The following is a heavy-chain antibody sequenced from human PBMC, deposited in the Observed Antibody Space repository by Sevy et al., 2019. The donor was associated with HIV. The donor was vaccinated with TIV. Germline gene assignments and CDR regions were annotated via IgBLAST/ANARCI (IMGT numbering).Heavy chain of an antibody. CDR1: GGSVSSGSYY. Sequence: SDTLSLTCTVSGGSVSSGSYYWSWIRQPPGKGLEWIGYIYYSGSTNYNPSLKSRVTISVDTSKNQFSLKLSSVTAADTAVYYCARAAVTIFGVVIRPSRAFDIWGQGTMVTVSS. V-gene: IGHV4-61*01. J-gene: IGHJ3*02. CDR2: IYYSGST. D-gene: IGHD3-3*01. CDR3: ARAAVTIFGVVIRPSRAFDI.